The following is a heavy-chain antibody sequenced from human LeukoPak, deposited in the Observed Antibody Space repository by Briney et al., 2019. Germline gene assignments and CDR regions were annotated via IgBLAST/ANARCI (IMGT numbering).Heavy chain of an antibody. J-gene: IGHJ4*02. V-gene: IGHV3-23*01. CDR3: AKAVRGYSSSSNY. CDR1: GFTFSSYA. CDR2: VSGSGGST. Sequence: PGGSLRLSCAASGFTFSSYAMSWVRQAPREGLEWVSVVSGSGGSTYYAESVKGRFTISRDNSKNTLYLQMNSLRAEDTAVYYCAKAVRGYSSSSNYWGQGTLVTVSS. D-gene: IGHD6-13*01.